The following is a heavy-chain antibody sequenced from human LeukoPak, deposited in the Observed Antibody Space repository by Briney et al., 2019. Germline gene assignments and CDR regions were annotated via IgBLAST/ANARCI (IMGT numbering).Heavy chain of an antibody. Sequence: GGSLRLSCAASGFTFSSYSMNWVRQAPGKGLEWVSSISSSSSYIYYADSVKGRFTISRDNAKNSLYLQMNSLRAEDMALYYCAKAGIAAAGTGGAFDIWGQGTMVTVSS. CDR3: AKAGIAAAGTGGAFDI. CDR2: ISSSSSYI. J-gene: IGHJ3*02. CDR1: GFTFSSYS. D-gene: IGHD6-13*01. V-gene: IGHV3-21*04.